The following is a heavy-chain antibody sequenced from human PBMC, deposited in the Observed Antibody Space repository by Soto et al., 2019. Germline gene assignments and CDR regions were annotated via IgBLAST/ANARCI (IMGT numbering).Heavy chain of an antibody. Sequence: SETLSLTCTVSGGSISSAAYYWSWIRQHPGKGLEWIGYISHSGSTYYNPSLKSRVTISVDTSKNQFSLSLTSVTAADTAVYYCAREYTYGSNFFDCWGQGDLVTVSS. CDR2: ISHSGST. V-gene: IGHV4-31*03. CDR3: AREYTYGSNFFDC. CDR1: GGSISSAAYY. D-gene: IGHD5-18*01. J-gene: IGHJ4*02.